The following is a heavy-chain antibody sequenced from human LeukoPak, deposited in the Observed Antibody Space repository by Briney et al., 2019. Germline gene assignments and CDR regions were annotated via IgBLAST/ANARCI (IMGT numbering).Heavy chain of an antibody. CDR1: GFTFSSYG. D-gene: IGHD4-17*01. J-gene: IGHJ4*02. Sequence: GGSLRLSCAASGFTFSSYGMHWVRQAPGKGLEWVAVISYDGSNKYYADSVMGRFTISRDNSKNTLYLQMNSLRAEDTAVYYCAKGGRAIYGDYTSDYWGQGTPVTVSS. CDR2: ISYDGSNK. V-gene: IGHV3-30*18. CDR3: AKGGRAIYGDYTSDY.